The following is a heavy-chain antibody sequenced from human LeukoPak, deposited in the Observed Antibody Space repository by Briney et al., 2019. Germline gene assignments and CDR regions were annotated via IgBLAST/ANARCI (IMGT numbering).Heavy chain of an antibody. Sequence: GGSLRLSCAASGFTFSSYSMNWVRQAPGKGLEWVSSISSSSSYIYYADSVKGRFTISRDNAKNSLYLQMDSLRAEDTAVYYCARAQPHNFDYWGQGTLVTVSS. CDR2: ISSSSSYI. CDR1: GFTFSSYS. V-gene: IGHV3-21*01. CDR3: ARAQPHNFDY. J-gene: IGHJ4*02.